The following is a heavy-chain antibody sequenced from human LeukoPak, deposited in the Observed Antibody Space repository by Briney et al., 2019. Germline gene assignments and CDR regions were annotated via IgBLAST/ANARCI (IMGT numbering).Heavy chain of an antibody. J-gene: IGHJ4*02. CDR3: AKGMRLLRTHFDY. Sequence: PGGSLRLSCAASGFTFSSYSMNWVRQAPGKGLEWVSSISSSSSYIYYADSVKGRFTISRDNAKNSLYLQMNSLRAEDTALYYCAKGMRLLRTHFDYWGQGTLVTVSS. CDR1: GFTFSSYS. V-gene: IGHV3-21*04. D-gene: IGHD1-26*01. CDR2: ISSSSSYI.